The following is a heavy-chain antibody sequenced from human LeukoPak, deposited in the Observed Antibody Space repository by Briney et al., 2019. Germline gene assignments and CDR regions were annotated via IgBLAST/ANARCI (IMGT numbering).Heavy chain of an antibody. CDR3: ARHLKTNWGTYYYYYYMDV. D-gene: IGHD7-27*01. Sequence: SETLSLTCAVYGGSFSGYYWSWIRQPPGKGLEWIGEINHSGSTNYNPSLKSRVTISVDTSKNQFSLKLSSVTAADTAVYYCARHLKTNWGTYYYYYYMDVWGKGTTVTISS. CDR1: GGSFSGYY. J-gene: IGHJ6*03. V-gene: IGHV4-34*01. CDR2: INHSGST.